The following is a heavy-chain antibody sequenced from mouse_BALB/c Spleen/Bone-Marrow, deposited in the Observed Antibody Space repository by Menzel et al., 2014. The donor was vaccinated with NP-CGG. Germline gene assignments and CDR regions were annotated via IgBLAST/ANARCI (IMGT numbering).Heavy chain of an antibody. V-gene: IGHV2-2*02. J-gene: IGHJ3*01. CDR2: IWSGGST. CDR1: GFSLTNYG. Sequence: VQRVESGPGLVQPSQSLSITCTVSGFSLTNYGVHWVRQSPGKGLEWLGVIWSGGSTDYNAAFISRLIISKDNSKSXVFFKMNSLQANDTAIYYCARRGGTTAPFAYWGQGTLVTVSA. CDR3: ARRGGTTAPFAY. D-gene: IGHD1-2*01.